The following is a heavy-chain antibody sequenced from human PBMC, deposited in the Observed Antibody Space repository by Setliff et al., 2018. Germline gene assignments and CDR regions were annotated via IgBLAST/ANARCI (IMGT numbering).Heavy chain of an antibody. J-gene: IGHJ6*02. CDR1: EYSVISYG. CDR3: ARVIKGDYGLDV. CDR2: ISAYNVIT. V-gene: IGHV1-18*01. D-gene: IGHD1-26*01. Sequence: WASVKVSCKASEYSVISYGVAWVRQAPGQGLEWLGWISAYNVITNYAPKFQARVTMTRDTPTNTSYMELRSLTFDDTAMYYCARVIKGDYGLDVWGQGTTVTVS.